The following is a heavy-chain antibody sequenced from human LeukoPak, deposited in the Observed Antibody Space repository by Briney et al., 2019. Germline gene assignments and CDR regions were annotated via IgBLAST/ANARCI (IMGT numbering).Heavy chain of an antibody. D-gene: IGHD3-22*01. CDR3: ARGASEYYYDSSGSELGY. CDR2: ISSSSSYI. J-gene: IGHJ4*02. Sequence: PGGSLRLSCAASGFTFSSYSMNWVRQAPGKGLEWVSSISSSSSYIYYADSVKGRFTISRDNAKNSPYLQMNSLRAEDSAVYYCARGASEYYYDSSGSELGYWGQGTLVTVSS. V-gene: IGHV3-21*01. CDR1: GFTFSSYS.